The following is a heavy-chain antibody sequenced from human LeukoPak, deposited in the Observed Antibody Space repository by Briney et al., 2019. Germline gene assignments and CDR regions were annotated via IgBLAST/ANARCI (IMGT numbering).Heavy chain of an antibody. CDR2: ISGSGGST. Sequence: PGGSLRLSCAASGFTFSSYAMSWVRQAPGEGLEWVSAISGSGGSTYYADSVKGRFTISRDNSKNTLYLQMNSLRAEDTAVYYCARDMYSSSWSFDYWGQGTLLTVSS. D-gene: IGHD6-13*01. J-gene: IGHJ4*02. CDR1: GFTFSSYA. CDR3: ARDMYSSSWSFDY. V-gene: IGHV3-23*01.